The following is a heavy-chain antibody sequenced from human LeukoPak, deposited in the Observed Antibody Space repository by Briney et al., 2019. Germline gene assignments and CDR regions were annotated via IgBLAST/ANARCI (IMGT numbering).Heavy chain of an antibody. CDR2: ISSSSSTI. D-gene: IGHD3-22*01. CDR3: ARGLVVTMIVVVTPGGMDV. CDR1: GFTFSSYS. Sequence: GGSLRLSCAASGFTFSSYSMNWVRQAPGKGLEWVSYISSSSSTIYYADSVKGRFTISRDNAKNSLYLQMNSLRAEDTAVYYCARGLVVTMIVVVTPGGMDVWSQGTTVTVSS. V-gene: IGHV3-48*04. J-gene: IGHJ6*02.